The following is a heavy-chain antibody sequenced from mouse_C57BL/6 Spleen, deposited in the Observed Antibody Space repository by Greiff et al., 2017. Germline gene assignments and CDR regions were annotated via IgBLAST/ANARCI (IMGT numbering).Heavy chain of an antibody. D-gene: IGHD2-2*01. CDR1: GYAFSSSW. J-gene: IGHJ2*01. CDR3: ARSSGYDGDYFDY. Sequence: QVQLQQSGPELVKPGASVKISCKASGYAFSSSWMNWVKQRPGKGLEWIGRIYPGDGDTNYNRKFKGKATLTADKSSSTAYMQLSSLTSEDSAVYFCARSSGYDGDYFDYWGQGTTLTVSS. CDR2: IYPGDGDT. V-gene: IGHV1-82*01.